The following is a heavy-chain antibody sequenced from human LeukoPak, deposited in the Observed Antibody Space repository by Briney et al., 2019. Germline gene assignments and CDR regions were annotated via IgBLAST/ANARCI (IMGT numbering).Heavy chain of an antibody. CDR2: ILSSGST. CDR1: GGSISNYY. Sequence: PSETLSLTCTVSGGSISNYYWNWIRQPPGKGLEWIGYILSSGSTHHNPSLTSRISLSVDTSKNQFSLKLTSVTAADTAVYYCARTVSAHFDYWGQGILVTVSS. V-gene: IGHV4-4*09. J-gene: IGHJ4*02. D-gene: IGHD4-11*01. CDR3: ARTVSAHFDY.